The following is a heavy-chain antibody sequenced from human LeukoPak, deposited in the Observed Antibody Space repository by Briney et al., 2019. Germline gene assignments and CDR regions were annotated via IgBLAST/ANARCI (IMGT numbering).Heavy chain of an antibody. V-gene: IGHV3-15*01. J-gene: IGHJ6*03. CDR3: TNGSSGRYAYYYYMDV. D-gene: IGHD6-19*01. Sequence: PGGSLRLSCAASGFTFSNAWMSWVRQAPGKGLEWVGRIKSKTDGGTTDYAAPVKGRFTISRDDSKNTLYLQMNSLKTEDTAVYYCTNGSSGRYAYYYYMDVWGKGTTVTISS. CDR1: GFTFSNAW. CDR2: IKSKTDGGTT.